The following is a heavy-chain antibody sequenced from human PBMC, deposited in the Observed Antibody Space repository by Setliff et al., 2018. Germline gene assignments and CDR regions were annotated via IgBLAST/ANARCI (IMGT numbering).Heavy chain of an antibody. CDR1: GFTFSSFA. D-gene: IGHD4-17*01. Sequence: GGSLRLSCAASGFTFSSFAMSWVRQAPGKRLEWVSIINVGGTNTYYRDSVKGRFTISRDNSENTLDLQMNSLRVEDTALYYCARDPNGDFVGAFDPWGQGIRVTVSS. CDR3: ARDPNGDFVGAFDP. CDR2: INVGGTNT. V-gene: IGHV3-23*01. J-gene: IGHJ5*02.